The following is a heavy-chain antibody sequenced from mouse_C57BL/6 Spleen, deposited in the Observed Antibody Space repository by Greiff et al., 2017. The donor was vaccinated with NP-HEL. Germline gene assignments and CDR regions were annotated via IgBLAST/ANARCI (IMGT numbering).Heavy chain of an antibody. CDR1: GYTFTDYN. D-gene: IGHD2-2*01. CDR2: INPNTGGT. Sequence: EVQLQQSGPELVKPGASVKIPCKASGYTFTDYNMDWVKQSHGKSLEWIGDINPNTGGTIYNQKFKGKATLTVDKSSSTAYMELRSLTSEDTAVYYCARRGGYDWGFAYWGQGTLVTVSA. J-gene: IGHJ3*01. V-gene: IGHV1-18*01. CDR3: ARRGGYDWGFAY.